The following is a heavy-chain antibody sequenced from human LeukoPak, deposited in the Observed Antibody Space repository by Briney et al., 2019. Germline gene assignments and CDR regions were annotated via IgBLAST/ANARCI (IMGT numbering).Heavy chain of an antibody. V-gene: IGHV3-48*01. CDR2: ISSSSSTI. Sequence: GGSLRLSCAASGFTFSSYSMNWVRQAPGKGLEWVSYISSSSSTIYYADSVKGRFTISRDNAKNSLYLQMNSLKTEDTAVYCCTSLSGYSAPTFDYWGQGTLVTVSS. D-gene: IGHD5-12*01. CDR3: TSLSGYSAPTFDY. CDR1: GFTFSSYS. J-gene: IGHJ4*02.